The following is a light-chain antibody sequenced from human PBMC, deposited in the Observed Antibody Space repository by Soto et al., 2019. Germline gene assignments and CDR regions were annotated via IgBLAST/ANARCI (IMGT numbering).Light chain of an antibody. J-gene: IGLJ2*01. CDR1: SSDIGTYNY. CDR2: EVN. V-gene: IGLV2-14*01. CDR3: AAWDDRLNGDVV. Sequence: QSALTQPASVSGSPGQSITVSCTGTSSDIGTYNYVSWYQQHPGKAPKVIIYEVNNRPSGVSNRFSGSKSGNTASLTISGLQAEDEADYYCAAWDDRLNGDVVFGGGTKLTVL.